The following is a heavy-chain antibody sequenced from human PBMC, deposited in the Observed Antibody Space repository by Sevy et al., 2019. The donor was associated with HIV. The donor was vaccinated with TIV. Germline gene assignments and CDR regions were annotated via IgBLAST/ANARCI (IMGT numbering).Heavy chain of an antibody. J-gene: IGHJ3*01. CDR3: ARGDYYDSRGDYTDAFDV. CDR1: GFTFSMYW. D-gene: IGHD3-22*01. CDR2: IKPDGSEK. V-gene: IGHV3-7*04. Sequence: GGSLRLSCTASGFTFSMYWMSWVRQAPGKGLEWVGNIKPDGSEKYYVDSVKGRFTISRDNAKNSLYLQRNGLRAEDTALYYCARGDYYDSRGDYTDAFDVWGQGTMVTVSS.